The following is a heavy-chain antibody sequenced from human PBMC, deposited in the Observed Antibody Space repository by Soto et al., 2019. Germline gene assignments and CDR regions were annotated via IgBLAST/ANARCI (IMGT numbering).Heavy chain of an antibody. CDR1: GGSFSGYY. CDR3: ARASAYRDWFDP. D-gene: IGHD6-25*01. J-gene: IGHJ5*02. V-gene: IGHV4-34*01. Sequence: SETLSLSCAVYGGSFSGYYWSWIRQPPGKGLEWIGEINHSGSTNYNPSLKSRVTISVDTSKNQFSLKLSSVTAADTAVYYCARASAYRDWFDPWGQGTLVTVSS. CDR2: INHSGST.